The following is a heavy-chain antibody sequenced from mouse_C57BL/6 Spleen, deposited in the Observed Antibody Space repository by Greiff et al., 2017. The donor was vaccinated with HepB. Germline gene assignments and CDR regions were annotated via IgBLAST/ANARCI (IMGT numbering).Heavy chain of an antibody. D-gene: IGHD2-5*01. V-gene: IGHV1-9*01. CDR3: ARDHYSNYGSSGAWFAY. J-gene: IGHJ3*01. CDR2: ILPGSGST. CDR1: GYTFTGYW. Sequence: VQLQQSGAELMKPGASVKLSCKATGYTFTGYWIEWVKQRPGHGLEWIGEILPGSGSTNYNEKFKGKATFTADTSSNTAYMQLSSLTTEDSAIYYCARDHYSNYGSSGAWFAYWGQGTLVTVSA.